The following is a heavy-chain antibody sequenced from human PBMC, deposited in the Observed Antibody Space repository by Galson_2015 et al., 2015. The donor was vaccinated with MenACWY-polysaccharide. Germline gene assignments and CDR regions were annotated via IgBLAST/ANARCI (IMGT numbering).Heavy chain of an antibody. J-gene: IGHJ5*02. Sequence: SLRLSCAASGFTFSHYGMHWVRQAPGKGLEWVAAIWYAGSNKYYADSVNGRFTISRDNSKNTLYLQMNSLRAEDTAMYYCVRDVGGIGEAGCKGWFDPWGQGTLVTVSS. CDR2: IWYAGSNK. D-gene: IGHD6-19*01. CDR1: GFTFSHYG. CDR3: VRDVGGIGEAGCKGWFDP. V-gene: IGHV3-33*01.